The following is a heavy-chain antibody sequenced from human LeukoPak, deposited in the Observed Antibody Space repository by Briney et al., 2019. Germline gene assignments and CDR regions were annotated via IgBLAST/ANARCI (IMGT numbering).Heavy chain of an antibody. CDR3: ARLNIVVVPPDLDRGFNWFDP. J-gene: IGHJ5*02. CDR1: GGSISSYY. V-gene: IGHV4-59*06. CDR2: MFHTGST. Sequence: SETLSLTCTVSGGSISSYYWSWIRQPAGKGLEWIGYMFHTGSTYYNPSLKSRVTMLVETSKNQFSLKVTSVTAADTAVYYCARLNIVVVPPDLDRGFNWFDPWGQGTLVTVSS. D-gene: IGHD2-21*01.